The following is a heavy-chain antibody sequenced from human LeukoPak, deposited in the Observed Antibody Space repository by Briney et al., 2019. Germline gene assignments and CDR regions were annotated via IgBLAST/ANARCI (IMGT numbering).Heavy chain of an antibody. V-gene: IGHV3-23*01. Sequence: PGGSLRLSCAASGFTFSNYAMSWVRQAPGKGLEWVSVISGSGGSTSYADSVKGRFTISRDNSKNTLYLQMNSLRAEDTAVYYCARDLGTYYYYGMDVWGQGTTVTVSS. CDR1: GFTFSNYA. CDR2: ISGSGGST. D-gene: IGHD3-16*01. CDR3: ARDLGTYYYYGMDV. J-gene: IGHJ6*02.